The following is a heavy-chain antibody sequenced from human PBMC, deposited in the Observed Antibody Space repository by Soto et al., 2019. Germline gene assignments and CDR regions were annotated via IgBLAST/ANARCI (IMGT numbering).Heavy chain of an antibody. J-gene: IGHJ5*02. D-gene: IGHD1-20*01. CDR3: AQAEVYSVTGTKGGMIA. Sequence: QVQLVESEGGVVQPGRSLRLSCAASGFTFSSHGMHWVRQAPGKGLEWVTFISYAGTDKYYADSVKGRFTTSRDNSKNTLYLQMNSLRAEDTAVYYCAQAEVYSVTGTKGGMIAWGQGTLVTVSS. CDR1: GFTFSSHG. V-gene: IGHV3-30*03. CDR2: ISYAGTDK.